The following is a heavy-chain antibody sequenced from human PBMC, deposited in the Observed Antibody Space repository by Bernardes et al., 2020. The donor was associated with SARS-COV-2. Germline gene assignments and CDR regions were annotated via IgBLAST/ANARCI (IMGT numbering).Heavy chain of an antibody. V-gene: IGHV3-49*03. J-gene: IGHJ4*02. CDR1: GFSFGEYA. CDR2: IRRTTYGGTA. D-gene: IGHD6-6*01. Sequence: SLRLSCTASGFSFGEYALGWFRQAPGKGLEWVGFIRRTTYGGTAEYAASVKGRFTISRDDSKGIAYLQMNSLQTEDTAVYYCTRDPIAARDFYYYFDYWGQGTLVTVSS. CDR3: TRDPIAARDFYYYFDY.